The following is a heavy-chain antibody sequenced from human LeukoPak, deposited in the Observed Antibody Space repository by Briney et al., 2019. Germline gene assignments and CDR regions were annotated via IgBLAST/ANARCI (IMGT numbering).Heavy chain of an antibody. J-gene: IGHJ1*01. CDR3: TTNPRYCSSTSCYTEEYFQH. V-gene: IGHV3-15*01. CDR1: GFTFSNAW. D-gene: IGHD2-2*02. Sequence: GGSLRLSCAASGFTFSNAWMGWVRHAPGKGLEWVGRIKSKTDGGTTDYAAPVKGRLTISRDDSKNTLYLQMNSLKTEDTAVYYCTTNPRYCSSTSCYTEEYFQHWGQGTLVTVSS. CDR2: IKSKTDGGTT.